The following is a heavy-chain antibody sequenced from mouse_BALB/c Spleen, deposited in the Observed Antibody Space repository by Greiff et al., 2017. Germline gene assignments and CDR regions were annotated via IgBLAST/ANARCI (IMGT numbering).Heavy chain of an antibody. CDR1: GYAFSSSW. CDR3: ARETIYYGSSYPYFDD. D-gene: IGHD1-1*01. Sequence: QVQLKESGPELVKPGASVKISCKASGYAFSSSWMNWVKQRPGQGLEWIGRIYPGDGDTNYNGKFKGKATLTADKSSSTAYMQLSSLTSVDSAVYFCARETIYYGSSYPYFDDWGQGTTLTVSS. CDR2: IYPGDGDT. J-gene: IGHJ2*01. V-gene: IGHV1-82*01.